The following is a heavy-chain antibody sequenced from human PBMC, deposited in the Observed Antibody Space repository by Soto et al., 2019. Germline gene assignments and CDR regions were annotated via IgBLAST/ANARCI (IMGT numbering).Heavy chain of an antibody. CDR3: ARLYDSSGSPYYYFDY. Sequence: ASVKVSCKASGGTFSSYAISWVRQAPGQGLEWMGGIIPIFGTANYAQKFQGRVTITADESTSTAYMELSSLRSEDTAVYYCARLYDSSGSPYYYFDYWGQGTLVTVSS. CDR2: IIPIFGTA. J-gene: IGHJ4*02. CDR1: GGTFSSYA. D-gene: IGHD3-22*01. V-gene: IGHV1-69*13.